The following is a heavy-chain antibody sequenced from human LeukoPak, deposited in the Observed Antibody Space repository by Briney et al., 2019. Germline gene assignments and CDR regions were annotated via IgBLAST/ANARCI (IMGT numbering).Heavy chain of an antibody. Sequence: GGSLRLSCAASGFTFSSYGMHWVRQAPGKGLEWVAVISYDGSNKYYADSVKGRFTISRDNSKNTLHLQMNSLRVEDTGVYFCAKVANSYSYYYMDVWGNGTTVAVSS. D-gene: IGHD5-12*01. V-gene: IGHV3-30*18. CDR1: GFTFSSYG. CDR2: ISYDGSNK. J-gene: IGHJ6*03. CDR3: AKVANSYSYYYMDV.